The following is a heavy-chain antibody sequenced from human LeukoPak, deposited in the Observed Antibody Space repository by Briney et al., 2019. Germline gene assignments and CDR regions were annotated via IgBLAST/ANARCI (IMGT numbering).Heavy chain of an antibody. CDR1: GGSISSVGYS. CDR3: ARVPSYNDILTGYPVFDY. J-gene: IGHJ4*02. V-gene: IGHV4-30-2*01. D-gene: IGHD3-9*01. CDR2: IYQSGNT. Sequence: SQTLSLTCAVFGGSISSVGYSWSWIRQPPWNGLEGIGHIYQSGNTYYSPSLKSRVTISVDRSKSQFSLKLSSVTAADTAVYYCARVPSYNDILTGYPVFDYWGQGTLVTVSS.